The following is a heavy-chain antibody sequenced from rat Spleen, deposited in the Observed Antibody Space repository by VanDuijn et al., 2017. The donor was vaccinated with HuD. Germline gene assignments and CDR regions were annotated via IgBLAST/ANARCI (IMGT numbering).Heavy chain of an antibody. D-gene: IGHD1-2*01. V-gene: IGHV5-29*01. J-gene: IGHJ4*01. Sequence: EVQLVESDGGLVQPGRSLKLSCAASGFTFSDYYMAWVRQAPTKGLEWVATISYDGSSTYYRDSVKGRFTISRDNAKSTLYLQMDSLRSEDTATYYCARSPFITIAAISTDVMDAWGQGASVTVSS. CDR1: GFTFSDYY. CDR2: ISYDGSST. CDR3: ARSPFITIAAISTDVMDA.